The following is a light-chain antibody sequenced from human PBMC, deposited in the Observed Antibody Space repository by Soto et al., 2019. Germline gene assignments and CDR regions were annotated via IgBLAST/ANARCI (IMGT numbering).Light chain of an antibody. CDR2: DVS. CDR1: GSDVGGYNY. CDR3: GSFAASNNLL. J-gene: IGLJ2*01. Sequence: QSALTQPPSASGSPGQSVTISCTGIGSDVGGYNYVSWYQQHPGKAPKLVIFDVSRRPSGVPDRFSGSKSGNTASLTVSGLKAEDEADYYCGSFAASNNLLFGRGTKLTVL. V-gene: IGLV2-8*01.